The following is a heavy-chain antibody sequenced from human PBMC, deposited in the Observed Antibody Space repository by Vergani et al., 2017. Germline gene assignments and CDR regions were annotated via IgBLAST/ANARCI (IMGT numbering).Heavy chain of an antibody. D-gene: IGHD2-2*01. J-gene: IGHJ5*02. CDR2: IYPGDSDT. CDR3: ARRGGYCSSTSCHGTWFDP. CDR1: GYSFTSYW. V-gene: IGHV5-51*03. Sequence: EVQLVQSGAEVTKPGESLKISCKGSGYSFTSYWIGWVRQMPGKGLEWMGIIYPGDSDTRYSPSFQGQVTISADKSISTAYLQWSSLKASDTAMYYCARRGGYCSSTSCHGTWFDPWGQGTLVTVSS.